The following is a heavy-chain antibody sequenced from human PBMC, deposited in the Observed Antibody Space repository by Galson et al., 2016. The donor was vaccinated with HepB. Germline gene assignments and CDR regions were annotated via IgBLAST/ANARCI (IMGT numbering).Heavy chain of an antibody. V-gene: IGHV3-21*01. Sequence: SLRLSCAASGFTFSSYTMNWVRQAPGMRLEWVSSISLSSSYIYYADSVQGRFTISRDNAKNSLYLQMNSLRAEDTAVYYCVRDKEDSSGYFGYWGQGTLVTVAS. J-gene: IGHJ4*02. D-gene: IGHD3-22*01. CDR1: GFTFSSYT. CDR2: ISLSSSYI. CDR3: VRDKEDSSGYFGY.